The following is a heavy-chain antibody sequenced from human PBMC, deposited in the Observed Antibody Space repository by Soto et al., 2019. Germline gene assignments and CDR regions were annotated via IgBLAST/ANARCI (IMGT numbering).Heavy chain of an antibody. J-gene: IGHJ4*02. CDR3: AKVSPITMIVVVMEGGTFDY. Sequence: KGLEWVAVISYDGSNKYYADSVKGRFTISRDNSKNTLYLQMNSLRAEDTAVYYCAKVSPITMIVVVMEGGTFDYWGQGTLVTVS. D-gene: IGHD3-22*01. V-gene: IGHV3-30*04. CDR2: ISYDGSNK.